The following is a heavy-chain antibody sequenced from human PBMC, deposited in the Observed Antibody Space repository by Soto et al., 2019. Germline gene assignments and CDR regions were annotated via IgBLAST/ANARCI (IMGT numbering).Heavy chain of an antibody. Sequence: PGESLKISCTGFGYTFTTFWISWVRQMPGRGLEWMGRIDPRDSYTNYSPSFQGHVTISADKSISTAYLQWGSLKASDTAMHYCARLFCSSSTCDSWFDPWGQGTLVTVSS. V-gene: IGHV5-10-1*01. CDR1: GYTFTTFW. CDR3: ARLFCSSSTCDSWFDP. CDR2: IDPRDSYT. D-gene: IGHD2-2*01. J-gene: IGHJ5*02.